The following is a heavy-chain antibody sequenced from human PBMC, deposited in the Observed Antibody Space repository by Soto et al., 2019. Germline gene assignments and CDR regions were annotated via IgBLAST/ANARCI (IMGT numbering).Heavy chain of an antibody. CDR2: IQYSWDT. V-gene: IGHV4-61*08. D-gene: IGHD5-12*01. Sequence: QVLLQEPGPGQVRPSETLSLTCIVSGGSVGSGAYYWSWIRQPPGSALEWIGYIQYSWDTNYNSSLKSRVTISVDGSRNRFSLKLTSVTAADTAFYYCARHDYADRTFDLWGQGTKVTVSS. CDR1: GGSVGSGAYY. CDR3: ARHDYADRTFDL. J-gene: IGHJ3*01.